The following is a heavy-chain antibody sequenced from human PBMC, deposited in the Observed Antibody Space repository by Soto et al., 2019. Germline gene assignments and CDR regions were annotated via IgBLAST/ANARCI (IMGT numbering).Heavy chain of an antibody. J-gene: IGHJ6*02. Sequence: QVQLQESGPGLVKPSQTLSLTCTVSGGSISSGGYYWSWIRQHPGKGLEWIGYIYYSGSTYYNPCLQRRVTISVDTSKNQFARKLSSVTAADTAVYYWARGVGVVVAAPRGGGMDVWGQGTTVTVSS. V-gene: IGHV4-31*03. CDR1: GGSISSGGYY. CDR2: IYYSGST. CDR3: ARGVGVVVAAPRGGGMDV. D-gene: IGHD2-15*01.